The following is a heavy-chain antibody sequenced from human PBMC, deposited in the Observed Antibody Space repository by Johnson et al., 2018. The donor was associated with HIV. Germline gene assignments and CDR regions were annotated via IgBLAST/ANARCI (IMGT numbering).Heavy chain of an antibody. CDR2: IGTAGDT. CDR3: ARARVITFGGVIVRVVAFDI. J-gene: IGHJ3*02. Sequence: VQLVESGGGVVQPGGSLRLSCAASGFIFSSYDMHWVRQATGKGLEWVSAIGTAGDTYYPASVKGRFTISRENAKNSLYLQMNSLRAGDTAVYYCARARVITFGGVIVRVVAFDIWGQGTMVTVSS. D-gene: IGHD3-16*02. CDR1: GFIFSSYD. V-gene: IGHV3-13*01.